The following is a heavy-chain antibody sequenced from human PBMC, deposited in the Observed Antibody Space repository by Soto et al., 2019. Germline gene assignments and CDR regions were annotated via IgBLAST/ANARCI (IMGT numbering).Heavy chain of an antibody. CDR3: ARLHWGMKYFDY. J-gene: IGHJ4*02. V-gene: IGHV4-4*02. D-gene: IGHD3-16*01. Sequence: SETLSLTCAVSSGSISSSNWWSWVRQPPGKGLEWIGEIYHSGSTNYNPSLKSRVTISVDKSKNQFSLKLSSVTAADTAVYYCARLHWGMKYFDYWGQGTLVTVSS. CDR1: SGSISSSNW. CDR2: IYHSGST.